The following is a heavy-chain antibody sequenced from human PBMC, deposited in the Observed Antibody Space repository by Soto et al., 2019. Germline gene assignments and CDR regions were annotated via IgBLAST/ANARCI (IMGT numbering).Heavy chain of an antibody. Sequence: ESLQISCNASGYSFTNYLIGWVRQMPGKGLECMGIIYPGDSDTRYGPSFQGHVTISADNSKNTASLQWSSLKASDTALYYCARRVGVSGVWIAPCGDGTLVTVSS. D-gene: IGHD1-26*01. CDR3: ARRVGVSGVWIAP. CDR2: IYPGDSDT. CDR1: GYSFTNYL. J-gene: IGHJ5*02. V-gene: IGHV5-51*01.